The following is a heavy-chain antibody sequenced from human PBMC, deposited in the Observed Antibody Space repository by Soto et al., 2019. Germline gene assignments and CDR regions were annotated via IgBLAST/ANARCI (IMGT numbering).Heavy chain of an antibody. CDR3: ARDISSTIQFYYYYMDV. V-gene: IGHV1-8*01. Sequence: VASVKVSCKASGYTFTSYDINWVRQATGQGLEWMGWMNPNSGNTGYAQKFQGRVTMTRNTSISTAYMELSSLRSEDTAVYYCARDISSTIQFYYYYMDVWGKGTTVTVSS. D-gene: IGHD2-2*01. CDR1: GYTFTSYD. J-gene: IGHJ6*03. CDR2: MNPNSGNT.